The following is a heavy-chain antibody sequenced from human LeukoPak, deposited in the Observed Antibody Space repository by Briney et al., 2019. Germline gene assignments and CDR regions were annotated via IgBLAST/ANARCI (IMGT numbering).Heavy chain of an antibody. V-gene: IGHV6-1*01. Sequence: SQTLSLTCAISGDSVSSNSAAWNWIRQSPSRGLEWLGRTYYRSKWHNDYAESVKSRITINPDTSKNHFSLQLNSVTPEDTAVYFCARRSDWGNVFDIWGQGTMVTVSS. J-gene: IGHJ3*02. CDR3: ARRSDWGNVFDI. CDR2: TYYRSKWHN. D-gene: IGHD7-27*01. CDR1: GDSVSSNSAA.